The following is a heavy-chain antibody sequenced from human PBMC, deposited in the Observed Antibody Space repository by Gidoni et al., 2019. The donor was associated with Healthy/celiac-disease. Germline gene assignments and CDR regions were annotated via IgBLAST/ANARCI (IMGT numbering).Heavy chain of an antibody. D-gene: IGHD3-22*01. CDR2: IYYSGST. J-gene: IGHJ4*02. Sequence: QVQLQQSGPGLVKPSQTLSPTCTVSGGSISSGGYYWSWIRQHPGKGLEWIGYIYYSGSTYYNPSLKSRVTISVDTSKNQFSLKLSSVTAADTAVYYCARGDSSGYVLEGYWGQGTLVTVSS. CDR3: ARGDSSGYVLEGY. V-gene: IGHV4-31*03. CDR1: GGSISSGGYY.